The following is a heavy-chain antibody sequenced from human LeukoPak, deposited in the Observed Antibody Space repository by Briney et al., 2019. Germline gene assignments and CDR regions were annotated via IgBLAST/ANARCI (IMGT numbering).Heavy chain of an antibody. D-gene: IGHD1-26*01. CDR1: GYTFTGYY. CDR3: ARPPGSTWELLLGQYFQH. Sequence: GASVKVSCKASGYTFTGYYMHWVRQAPGQGLEWMGRINPNSGGTNYAQKFQGRVTMTRDTSISTAYMELSGLRSDDTAVYYCARPPGSTWELLLGQYFQHWGQGTLVTVSS. J-gene: IGHJ1*01. CDR2: INPNSGGT. V-gene: IGHV1-2*06.